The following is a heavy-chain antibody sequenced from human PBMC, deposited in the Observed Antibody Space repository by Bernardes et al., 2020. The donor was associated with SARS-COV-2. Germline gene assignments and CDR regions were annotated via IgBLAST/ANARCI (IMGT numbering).Heavy chain of an antibody. V-gene: IGHV4-34*01. J-gene: IGHJ3*02. CDR2: INHSGST. D-gene: IGHD3-9*01. Sequence: SETLSLTCAVYGGSFSGYYWSWIRQPPGKGLEWIGEINHSGSTNYNPSLKSRVTISVDTSKNQFSLKLSSVTAADTAVYYCARANYILTGLPGRAFDIWGQGTMVTVSS. CDR1: GGSFSGYY. CDR3: ARANYILTGLPGRAFDI.